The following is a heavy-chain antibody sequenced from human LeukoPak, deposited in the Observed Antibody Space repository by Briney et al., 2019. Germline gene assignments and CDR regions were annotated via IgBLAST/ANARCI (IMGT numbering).Heavy chain of an antibody. CDR3: ARKRNYYDSSGYINWFDP. Sequence: SVKVSCKASGGTFSSYAISWVRQAPGQGLEWMGGIIPIFGTANYAQKFQGRVTITTDESTSTACMELSSLRSEDTAVYYCARKRNYYDSSGYINWFDPWGQGTLVTVSS. D-gene: IGHD3-22*01. V-gene: IGHV1-69*05. CDR1: GGTFSSYA. J-gene: IGHJ5*02. CDR2: IIPIFGTA.